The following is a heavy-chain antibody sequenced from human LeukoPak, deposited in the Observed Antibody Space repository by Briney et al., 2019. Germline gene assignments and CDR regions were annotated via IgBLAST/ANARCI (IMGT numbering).Heavy chain of an antibody. CDR2: IKQDGSEK. CDR1: GVTFSSYW. V-gene: IGHV3-7*01. J-gene: IGHJ6*03. CDR3: ARRVWYMGV. D-gene: IGHD2-21*01. Sequence: GGSLRLSCAASGVTFSSYWMSWVRQAPGKGREWVANIKQDGSEKYYVDSVKGRFTISRDNAKNSLYLQMNSLRAEDTAVYYCARRVWYMGVWGKGTTVTVSS.